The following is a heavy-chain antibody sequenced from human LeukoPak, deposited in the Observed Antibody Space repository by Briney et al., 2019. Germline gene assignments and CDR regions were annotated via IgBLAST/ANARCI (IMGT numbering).Heavy chain of an antibody. CDR2: IKSKTDGGTT. Sequence: SGGSLRLSCAACGFTFSNAWMSWVRQAPGKGLEWVGRIKSKTDGGTTDYAAPVRGRFTISRDDSKNTLYLQMNSLKTEDTAVYYCTTEYRTTVTTGWGQGTLVTVSS. CDR1: GFTFSNAW. D-gene: IGHD4-11*01. CDR3: TTEYRTTVTTG. V-gene: IGHV3-15*01. J-gene: IGHJ4*02.